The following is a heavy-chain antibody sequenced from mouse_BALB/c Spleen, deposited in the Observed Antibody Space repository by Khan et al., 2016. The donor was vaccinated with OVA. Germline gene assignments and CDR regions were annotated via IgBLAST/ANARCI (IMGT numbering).Heavy chain of an antibody. CDR1: GYSITSDYA. Sequence: QLGESGPGLVKPSQSLSLTCTVTGYSITSDYAWNWIRQFPGNKLEWMGYISYSGSTSYNPSLKSRISITRDTSKNQFFLQLNSVTTGDTATYYCARRAYYANWYFDVWGAGTTVTVSS. V-gene: IGHV3-2*02. CDR3: ARRAYYANWYFDV. CDR2: ISYSGST. J-gene: IGHJ1*01. D-gene: IGHD1-1*02.